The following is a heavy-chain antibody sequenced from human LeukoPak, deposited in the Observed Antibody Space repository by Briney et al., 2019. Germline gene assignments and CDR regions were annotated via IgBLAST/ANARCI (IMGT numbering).Heavy chain of an antibody. J-gene: IGHJ3*02. CDR3: ARDGLYCTNGVCSSDI. V-gene: IGHV1-46*01. D-gene: IGHD2-8*01. Sequence: GASVKVSCKASGYTFTRHYMNWVRQAPGQGLEWMGKINPSSGGTGYAQKFQGRVTMTRDTSTSTVYMELTSLRPEDTAVYYCARDGLYCTNGVCSSDIWGQGTLVTVSS. CDR2: INPSSGGT. CDR1: GYTFTRHY.